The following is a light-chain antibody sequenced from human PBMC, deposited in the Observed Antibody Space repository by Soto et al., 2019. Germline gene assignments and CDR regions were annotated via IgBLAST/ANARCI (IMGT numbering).Light chain of an antibody. V-gene: IGLV2-23*01. CDR2: EGN. CDR1: SSDFLIYAA. Sequence: QSALTQPASVSGSPGQSITISCTGTSSDFLIYAAVSWYQQHPGKAPKLIIYEGNKRPSTVSKRLSEPKSGNMASLTISGRQAEDEADYYCCSYVYSNSGVFGGGTTLTVL. CDR3: CSYVYSNSGV. J-gene: IGLJ3*02.